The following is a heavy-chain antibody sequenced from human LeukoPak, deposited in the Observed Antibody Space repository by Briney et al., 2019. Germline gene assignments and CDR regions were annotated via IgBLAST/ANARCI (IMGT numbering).Heavy chain of an antibody. J-gene: IGHJ4*02. CDR2: INAGNGNT. CDR1: GYTFTSYA. V-gene: IGHV1-3*01. CDR3: ARAAYYYDSSGELDY. Sequence: ASVKVSCKASGYTFTSYAMHWVRQAPGQRLEWMGWINAGNGNTKYSQKFQGRVTITRDTSASTAYMELSSLRSEDTAVYYCARAAYYYDSSGELDYWGQGTLVIVSS. D-gene: IGHD3-22*01.